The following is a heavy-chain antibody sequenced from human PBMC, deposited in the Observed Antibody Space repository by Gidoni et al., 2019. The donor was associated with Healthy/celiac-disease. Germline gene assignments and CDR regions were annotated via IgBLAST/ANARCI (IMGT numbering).Heavy chain of an antibody. D-gene: IGHD3-22*01. V-gene: IGHV4-38-2*02. CDR1: GYSISSGYY. CDR3: AREVIHYYDSSGYFDY. J-gene: IGHJ4*02. Sequence: QVQLQESGPGLVMPSETLSLTCAVSGYSISSGYYWGWIRQPPGKGLEWIGSIYHSGSTYYNPSLKSRVTISVDTSKNQFSLKLSSVTAADTAVYYCAREVIHYYDSSGYFDYWGQGTLVTVSS. CDR2: IYHSGST.